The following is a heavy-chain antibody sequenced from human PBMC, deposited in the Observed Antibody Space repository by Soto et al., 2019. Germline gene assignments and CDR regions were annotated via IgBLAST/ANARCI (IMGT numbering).Heavy chain of an antibody. Sequence: QVQLVESGGGVVQPGRSLRLSCAASGFTFSSYAMHWVRQAPGKGLEWVAVISYDGSNKYYADSVKGRFTISRDNSKNTLYLQMNSLRAEDTAVCYCARGGGGYLAYWGQGSLVTVSS. CDR1: GFTFSSYA. J-gene: IGHJ4*02. V-gene: IGHV3-30-3*01. CDR2: ISYDGSNK. CDR3: ARGGGGYLAY. D-gene: IGHD3-22*01.